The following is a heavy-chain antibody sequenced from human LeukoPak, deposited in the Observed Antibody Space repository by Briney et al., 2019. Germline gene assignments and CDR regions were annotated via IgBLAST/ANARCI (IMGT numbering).Heavy chain of an antibody. D-gene: IGHD3-16*02. Sequence: SETLSLTCTVSGGSISSSSYYWGWIRQPPGKGLEWIGSIYYSGSTNYNPSLKSRVTISVDTSKNQFSLKLSSVTAADTAVYYCARDREDYDYVWGSYRNYYFDYWGQGTLVTVSS. CDR3: ARDREDYDYVWGSYRNYYFDY. CDR2: IYYSGST. CDR1: GGSISSSSYY. V-gene: IGHV4-39*07. J-gene: IGHJ4*02.